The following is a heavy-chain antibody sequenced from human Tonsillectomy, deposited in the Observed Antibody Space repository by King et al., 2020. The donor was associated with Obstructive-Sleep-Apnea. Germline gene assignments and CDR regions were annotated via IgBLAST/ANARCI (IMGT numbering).Heavy chain of an antibody. J-gene: IGHJ5*02. Sequence: HVQLQQWGAGLLKPSETLSLTCAVYGGSFSAYYWNWIRQPPGKGLEWIGEINHSGSTNYNPSLKSRVTISVDTSKNQFSLKLSSVTAADTAVYYCARGCRYFPFSATSRGWFDPWGQGTLVTVSS. CDR3: ARGCRYFPFSATSRGWFDP. D-gene: IGHD3-9*01. V-gene: IGHV4-34*01. CDR1: GGSFSAYY. CDR2: INHSGST.